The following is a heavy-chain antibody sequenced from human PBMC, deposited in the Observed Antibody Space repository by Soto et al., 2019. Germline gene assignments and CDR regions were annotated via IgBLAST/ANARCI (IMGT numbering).Heavy chain of an antibody. CDR3: ASSGYCSGGSCSYPQYYYYGMDV. V-gene: IGHV1-69*12. CDR2: IIPIFGTA. Sequence: QVQLVQSGAEVKKPGSSVKVSCKASGGTFSSYAISWVRQAPGQGLEWMGGIIPIFGTANYAQKFQGRVTVHADGSTRQAYMELSSLRAEDTAVYYCASSGYCSGGSCSYPQYYYYGMDVWGQGTTVTVSS. CDR1: GGTFSSYA. J-gene: IGHJ6*02. D-gene: IGHD2-15*01.